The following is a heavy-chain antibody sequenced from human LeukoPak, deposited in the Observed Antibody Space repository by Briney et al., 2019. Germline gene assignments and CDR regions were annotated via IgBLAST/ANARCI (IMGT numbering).Heavy chain of an antibody. Sequence: GGSLRLSCAASGFTFSSYAMHWVRQAPGKGLEWVAVISYDGSNKYYADSVKGRFTISRDNSKNTLYLQMNSLRAEDTAVYYCARDEQGLAGYDSSGYYDYWGQGTLVTVSS. J-gene: IGHJ4*02. D-gene: IGHD3-22*01. CDR1: GFTFSSYA. V-gene: IGHV3-30-3*01. CDR2: ISYDGSNK. CDR3: ARDEQGLAGYDSSGYYDY.